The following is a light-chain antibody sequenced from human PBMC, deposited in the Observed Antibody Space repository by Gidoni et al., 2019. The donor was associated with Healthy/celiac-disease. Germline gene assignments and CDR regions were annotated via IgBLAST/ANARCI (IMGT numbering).Light chain of an antibody. J-gene: IGLJ2*01. V-gene: IGLV3-25*03. CDR1: ALPKQY. CDR3: QSADSSGTYVV. CDR2: KDS. Sequence: SYELTHPPSGSVSPGQTSRITCSGDALPKQYAYWYQQKPGQTPVLVIYKDSERPSGIPERFSGSSSGTTVTLTISGVQAEDEADYYCQSADSSGTYVVFGGGTKLTVL.